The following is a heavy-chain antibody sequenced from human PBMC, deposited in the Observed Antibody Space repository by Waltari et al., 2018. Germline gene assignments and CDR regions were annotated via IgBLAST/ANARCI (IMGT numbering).Heavy chain of an antibody. CDR3: ARGLILGAPSGYMDV. Sequence: QGQLVQAGAEVKKPGAAVKGSCKASAYTFTNYDINWVRQATVSGLEWIGWMIPKSGNTAYERKWQRIVTFTRDTTISPAYMEVSRLTSEDTAVYYCARGLILGAPSGYMDVWGKGTMVTVSS. J-gene: IGHJ6*03. CDR1: AYTFTNYD. CDR2: MIPKSGNT. V-gene: IGHV1-8*03. D-gene: IGHD6-25*01.